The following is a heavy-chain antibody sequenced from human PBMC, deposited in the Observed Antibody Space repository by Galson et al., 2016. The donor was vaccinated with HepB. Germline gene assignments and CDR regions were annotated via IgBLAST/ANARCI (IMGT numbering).Heavy chain of an antibody. D-gene: IGHD3-3*01. CDR1: GGSFSGYS. CDR2: INHSGST. J-gene: IGHJ6*02. V-gene: IGHV4-34*01. Sequence: LSLTCAVYGGSFSGYSWTWIRQSPGKGLEWIGEINHSGSTNYNSSLKSRVTISVDTSKNQFSLRLTSVPAAATAVYYWARGSSFWSGYDYYGMDVWGQGTTVTVSS. CDR3: ARGSSFWSGYDYYGMDV.